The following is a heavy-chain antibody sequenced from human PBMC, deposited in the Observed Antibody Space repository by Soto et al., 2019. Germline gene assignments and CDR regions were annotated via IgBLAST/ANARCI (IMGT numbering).Heavy chain of an antibody. V-gene: IGHV1-18*01. J-gene: IGHJ4*02. CDR2: ISAYTGNT. Sequence: QVQLVQSGAEVKKPGASVKVSCKASGYTFTSYGISWGRQAPGQRLEWMGWISAYTGNTNYAQKLQGRVTMTTDTSPSTAYMELRSLRSDATALYACARCADVRGVILYYFDCWGQGTLVTVSS. CDR3: ARCADVRGVILYYFDC. CDR1: GYTFTSYG. D-gene: IGHD3-10*02.